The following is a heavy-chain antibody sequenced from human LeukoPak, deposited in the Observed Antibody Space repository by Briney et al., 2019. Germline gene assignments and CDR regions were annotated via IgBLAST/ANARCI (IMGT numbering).Heavy chain of an antibody. J-gene: IGHJ6*03. D-gene: IGHD1-26*01. Sequence: GGTLRLSCAASGFTFSSYGMSWVRQAPGKGLEWVSAISGSGGSTYYADSVKGRFTISRDNSKNTLYLQMNSLRAEDTAVYYCAKAGGSYYDYYYYYMDVWGKGTTVTVSS. CDR3: AKAGGSYYDYYYYYMDV. CDR2: ISGSGGST. V-gene: IGHV3-23*01. CDR1: GFTFSSYG.